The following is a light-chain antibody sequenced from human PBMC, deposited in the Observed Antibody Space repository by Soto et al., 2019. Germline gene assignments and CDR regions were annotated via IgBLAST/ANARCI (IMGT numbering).Light chain of an antibody. CDR2: GAS. J-gene: IGKJ1*01. CDR3: QQYDSSPVT. V-gene: IGKV3-20*01. Sequence: EIVLTQSPGTLSLSPGERATLSCRASQSVSSSYLAWYQQKPGQAPRLLIYGASSRANGIPDRFSGSGSGTDFTLTIGRLEPEDFAVYYCQQYDSSPVTFGQGTKVEIK. CDR1: QSVSSSY.